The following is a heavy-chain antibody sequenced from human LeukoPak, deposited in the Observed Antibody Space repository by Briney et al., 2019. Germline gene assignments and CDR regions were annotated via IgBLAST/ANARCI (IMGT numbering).Heavy chain of an antibody. D-gene: IGHD2-2*01. CDR2: ISGSGGST. V-gene: IGHV3-23*01. Sequence: GGSLRLSCAASGFTFSSYAMSWVRQAPGKGLEWVSAISGSGGSTYYADFVKGRFTISRDNSKNTLYLQMNSLRAEDTAVYYCAKSLDCSSTSCSNPYFDYWGQGTLVTVSS. CDR3: AKSLDCSSTSCSNPYFDY. J-gene: IGHJ4*02. CDR1: GFTFSSYA.